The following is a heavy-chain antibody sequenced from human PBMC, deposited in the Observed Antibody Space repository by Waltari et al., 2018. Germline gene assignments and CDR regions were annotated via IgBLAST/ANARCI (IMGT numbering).Heavy chain of an antibody. V-gene: IGHV4-34*01. J-gene: IGHJ4*02. CDR1: GGSFSGYY. CDR2: INHSGST. Sequence: QVQLQQWGAGLLKPSETLSLTCAVYGGSFSGYYWSWIRQPPGKGLEWIGEINHSGSTNYNPSLKSRVTISVDTSKNQFSLKLSSVTAADTAVYYCARGQFELRFLEWLLPFDYWGQGTLVTVSS. CDR3: ARGQFELRFLEWLLPFDY. D-gene: IGHD3-3*01.